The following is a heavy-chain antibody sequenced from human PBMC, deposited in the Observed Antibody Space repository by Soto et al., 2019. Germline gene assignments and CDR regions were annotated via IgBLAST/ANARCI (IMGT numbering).Heavy chain of an antibody. D-gene: IGHD2-15*01. V-gene: IGHV3-48*01. Sequence: QPGGSLRLSCAASGFTFSSYSMNWVRQAPGKGLEWVSYISSSSSTIYYADSVKGRFTISRDNAKNSLYLQMNSLRAEDTAVYYCARQETCYGKKSCYFDYWGQGTLVTVSS. CDR1: GFTFSSYS. CDR2: ISSSSSTI. CDR3: ARQETCYGKKSCYFDY. J-gene: IGHJ4*02.